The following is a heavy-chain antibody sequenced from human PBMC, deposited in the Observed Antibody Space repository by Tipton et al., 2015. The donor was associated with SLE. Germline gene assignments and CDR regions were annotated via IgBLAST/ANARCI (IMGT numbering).Heavy chain of an antibody. J-gene: IGHJ3*02. CDR2: INHSGST. CDR1: GGSFSGYY. CDR3: ASMGGQQLVPDPLGI. D-gene: IGHD6-13*01. V-gene: IGHV4-34*01. Sequence: TLSLTCAVYGGSFSGYYLSWFRQPPGKGLEGIGEINHSGSTNYNPSLKSRVTISVDTSKNQFSLKLSSVTAADTAVYYCASMGGQQLVPDPLGIWGQGTMVTV.